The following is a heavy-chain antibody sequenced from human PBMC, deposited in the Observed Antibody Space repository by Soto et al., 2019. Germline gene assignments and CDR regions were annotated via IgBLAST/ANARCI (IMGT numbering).Heavy chain of an antibody. CDR2: MYPGDSDT. V-gene: IGHV5-51*01. Sequence: GESLKISCRGSGYDFNTNWFGWVRQLPGRGLEWVGIMYPGDSDTRYNPSLQGHVTLSVDVTVSTAFLQWRSLETSENGMYFCARLPRDCNKTSRYHDDQWGQ. J-gene: IGHJ4*02. CDR3: ARLPRDCNKTSRYHDDQ. CDR1: GYDFNTNW. D-gene: IGHD3-16*02.